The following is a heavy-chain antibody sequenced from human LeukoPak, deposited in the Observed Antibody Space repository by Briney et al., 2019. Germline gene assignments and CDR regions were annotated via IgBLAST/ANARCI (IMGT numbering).Heavy chain of an antibody. Sequence: GGSLRLSCAASGFTFGIYGMTWVRQAPGKGLEWVSAIGAGGVNTYYADSVEGRFTISRDNSKNTLYLQMNSLRAEDTAVYYCAKDASSYYDSSGYYKFDYWGQGTLVTVSS. J-gene: IGHJ4*02. CDR3: AKDASSYYDSSGYYKFDY. CDR2: IGAGGVNT. D-gene: IGHD3-22*01. CDR1: GFTFGIYG. V-gene: IGHV3-23*01.